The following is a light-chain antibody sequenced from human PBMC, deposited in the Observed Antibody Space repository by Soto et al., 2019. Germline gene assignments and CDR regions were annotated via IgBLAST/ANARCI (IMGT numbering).Light chain of an antibody. V-gene: IGKV1-39*01. J-gene: IGKJ1*01. CDR1: QSISTY. CDR3: QHSYGTPRT. Sequence: DIQMTQSPSSLSASVGDRVTITCRASQSISTYLNWYQHKPGKAPKVLIYAVSSLQSGVPSRFSSSGSGTDFTLTITSLQPEDSATYYCQHSYGTPRTFGQGTKVDIK. CDR2: AVS.